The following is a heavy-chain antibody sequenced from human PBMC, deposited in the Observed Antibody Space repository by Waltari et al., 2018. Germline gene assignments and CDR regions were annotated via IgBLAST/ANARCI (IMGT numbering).Heavy chain of an antibody. Sequence: QLQLQESGPGLVKPSETVSLTCSVSGGSITSARHYWGWIRQPPGQGLEWIGTISYSGTTYNSPSRQSRVTISRDTSKNQLSLKLDSVTASDTAVYYCATYIGASVGTASFDVWGQGTMVTVSS. D-gene: IGHD5-12*01. CDR2: ISYSGTT. V-gene: IGHV4-39*01. J-gene: IGHJ3*01. CDR3: ATYIGASVGTASFDV. CDR1: GGSITSARHY.